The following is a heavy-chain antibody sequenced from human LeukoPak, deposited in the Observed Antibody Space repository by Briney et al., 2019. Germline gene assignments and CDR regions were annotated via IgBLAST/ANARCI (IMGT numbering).Heavy chain of an antibody. Sequence: SETLSLTCAVSGHFISSGYYWGWIRQPPGKGLEWIGSINHSGSTYYNPSLKSRVTISVNTSKNQFSLKLRSVTAADTAMYYCARGGGTDRTFQWGAFDFWGPGSSVIVSS. CDR3: ARGGGTDRTFQWGAFDF. CDR2: INHSGST. D-gene: IGHD1-26*01. J-gene: IGHJ3*01. V-gene: IGHV4-38-2*01. CDR1: GHFISSGYY.